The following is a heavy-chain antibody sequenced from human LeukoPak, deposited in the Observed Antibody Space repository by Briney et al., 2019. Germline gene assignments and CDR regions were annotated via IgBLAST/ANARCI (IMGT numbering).Heavy chain of an antibody. CDR2: IFYSGST. Sequence: SETLSHTCTVSGGSLNSYYWSWIRQPPGKGLEWIGYIFYSGSTSYNPSLESRVTISVDTSKNQFTLKLGSVTAADTAVYFCARHAGSWTYFDYWGQGILVAVSS. D-gene: IGHD6-13*01. CDR3: ARHAGSWTYFDY. V-gene: IGHV4-59*08. J-gene: IGHJ4*02. CDR1: GGSLNSYY.